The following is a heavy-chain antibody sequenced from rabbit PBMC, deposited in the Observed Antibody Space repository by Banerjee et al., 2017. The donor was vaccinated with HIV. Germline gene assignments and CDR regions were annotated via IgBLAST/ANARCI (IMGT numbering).Heavy chain of an antibody. CDR2: IYTDDAKT. D-gene: IGHD1-1*01. J-gene: IGHJ4*01. CDR1: GFSFSGSNY. V-gene: IGHV1S45*01. Sequence: QEQLVESGGGLVQPEGSLTPTCKASGFSFSGSNYMSWVRQAPGKGLEWIACIYTDDAKTYYANWAKGRFTISKTSSTVDLKMTSLTAADTATYFCARASGYFGDGDFNLWGPGTLVTVS. CDR3: ARASGYFGDGDFNL.